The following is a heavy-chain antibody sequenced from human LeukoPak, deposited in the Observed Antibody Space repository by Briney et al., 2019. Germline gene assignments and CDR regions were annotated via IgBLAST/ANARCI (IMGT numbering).Heavy chain of an antibody. CDR1: GFTFGSYA. V-gene: IGHV3-7*01. D-gene: IGHD1-7*01. Sequence: PGGSLRLSCSASGFTFGSYAMSWVRKAPGKGLEWVANIKQDGSEKYYVNSVKGRFTISRDDAKNSLYLQMNSLRAEDTAIYYCAREDDWNYEDYWGQGTLVTVSS. J-gene: IGHJ4*02. CDR3: AREDDWNYEDY. CDR2: IKQDGSEK.